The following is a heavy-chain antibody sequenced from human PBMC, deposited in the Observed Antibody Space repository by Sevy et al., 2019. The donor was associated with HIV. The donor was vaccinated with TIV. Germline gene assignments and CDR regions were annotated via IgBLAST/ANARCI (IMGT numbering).Heavy chain of an antibody. J-gene: IGHJ4*02. D-gene: IGHD3-10*01. CDR3: ARQGGLVDRAFDY. Sequence: SETLSLTCTVSGVSISSSSYDWGWIRQPPGKGLEWIASFFFTGSTNYNPSLKSRVTISVDTSNNQFSLKLNSVTAADTALYYCARQGGLVDRAFDYWGQGTLVTVSS. CDR1: GVSISSSSYD. CDR2: FFFTGST. V-gene: IGHV4-39*01.